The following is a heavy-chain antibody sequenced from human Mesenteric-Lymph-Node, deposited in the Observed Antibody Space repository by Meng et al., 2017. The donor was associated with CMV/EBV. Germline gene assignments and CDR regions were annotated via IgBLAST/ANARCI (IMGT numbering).Heavy chain of an antibody. CDR2: INSDGSST. Sequence: GGSLRLSCAASGFIFSSYWMHWVRQAPGKGLVWVSRINSDGSSTISADSVKGRFTISRDNAKNTLYLQMNSLRPEDTAIYYCAKDSNWAAYYWGQGTLVTVSS. J-gene: IGHJ4*02. CDR1: GFIFSSYW. V-gene: IGHV3-74*01. CDR3: AKDSNWAAYY. D-gene: IGHD1-1*01.